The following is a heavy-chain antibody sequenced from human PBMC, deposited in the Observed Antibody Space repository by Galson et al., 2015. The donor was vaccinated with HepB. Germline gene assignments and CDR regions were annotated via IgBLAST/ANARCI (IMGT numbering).Heavy chain of an antibody. CDR2: ISSSSSYI. Sequence: SLRLSCAASGFTFSSYSMNWVRQAPGKGLEWVSSISSSSSYIYYADSVKGRFTISRDNAKNSLYLQMNSLRAEDTAVYYCARSSFRWELPNFDYWGQGTLVTVSS. D-gene: IGHD1-26*01. J-gene: IGHJ4*02. V-gene: IGHV3-21*01. CDR1: GFTFSSYS. CDR3: ARSSFRWELPNFDY.